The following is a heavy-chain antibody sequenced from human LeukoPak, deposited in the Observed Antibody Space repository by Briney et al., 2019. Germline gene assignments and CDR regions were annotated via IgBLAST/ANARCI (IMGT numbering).Heavy chain of an antibody. J-gene: IGHJ4*02. V-gene: IGHV1-2*02. Sequence: ASVKVSCKASGYTFTGYYMHWVRQAPGQGLEWMGWINPNSGGTNYAQKFQGRVTMTRDTSISTAYMELSRLRSDDTAVYYCARALTSLSYGDYSPFDYWGQGTLVTVSS. CDR2: INPNSGGT. CDR3: ARALTSLSYGDYSPFDY. D-gene: IGHD4-17*01. CDR1: GYTFTGYY.